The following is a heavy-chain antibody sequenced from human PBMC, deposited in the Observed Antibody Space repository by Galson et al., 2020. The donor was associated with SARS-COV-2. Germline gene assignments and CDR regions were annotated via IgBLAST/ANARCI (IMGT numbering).Heavy chain of an antibody. V-gene: IGHV3-53*01. CDR3: AREGRYFDWSESSRGAFDI. CDR1: GFTVSSNY. Sequence: GESLKISCAASGFTVSSNYMSWVRQAPGKGLEWVSVIYSGGSTYYADSVKGRFTISRDNSKNTLYLQMNSLRAEDTAVYYCAREGRYFDWSESSRGAFDIWGQGTMVTVSS. D-gene: IGHD3-9*01. CDR2: IYSGGST. J-gene: IGHJ3*02.